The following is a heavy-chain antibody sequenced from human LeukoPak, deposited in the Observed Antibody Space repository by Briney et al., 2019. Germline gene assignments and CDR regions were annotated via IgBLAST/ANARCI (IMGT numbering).Heavy chain of an antibody. CDR1: GFTFSNAW. CDR3: AKDGAWLRFDD. V-gene: IGHV3-15*01. D-gene: IGHD5-12*01. J-gene: IGHJ4*02. Sequence: GGSLRLSCAASGFTFSNAWMSWVRQAPGKGLEWVGRIKSKTDGGTTDYAAPVKGGFTISRDDSKNTLYLQMKNLRAEDTAVYYCAKDGAWLRFDDWGQGILVTVSS. CDR2: IKSKTDGGTT.